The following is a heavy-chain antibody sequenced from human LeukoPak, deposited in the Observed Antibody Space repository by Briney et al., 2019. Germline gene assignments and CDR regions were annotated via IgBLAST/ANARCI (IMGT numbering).Heavy chain of an antibody. Sequence: GASVKVSCKASGYTFTCYAMHWVRQAPGQRLEWMGWINGGNGNTKYSQKFQGRVTITRDTSASTAFMELSSLRSEDTAMYYCTRGRADYPGWFDPWGQGTLVTVSS. CDR1: GYTFTCYA. CDR2: INGGNGNT. D-gene: IGHD5-12*01. J-gene: IGHJ5*02. V-gene: IGHV1-3*01. CDR3: TRGRADYPGWFDP.